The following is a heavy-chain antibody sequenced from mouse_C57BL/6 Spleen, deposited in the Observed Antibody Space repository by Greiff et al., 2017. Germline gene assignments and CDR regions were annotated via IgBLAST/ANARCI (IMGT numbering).Heavy chain of an antibody. CDR3: AREGTTVVAEDFGY. D-gene: IGHD1-1*01. CDR2: IYPGDGDT. V-gene: IGHV1-80*01. J-gene: IGHJ2*01. CDR1: GYAFSSYW. Sequence: VQLQQSGAELVKPGASVKISCKASGYAFSSYWMNWVKQRPGKGLEWIGQIYPGDGDTNSNGKFKGKATLTADTSSSTAYMQLSSLTSEDSAVYFCAREGTTVVAEDFGYWGQGTTLPVSS.